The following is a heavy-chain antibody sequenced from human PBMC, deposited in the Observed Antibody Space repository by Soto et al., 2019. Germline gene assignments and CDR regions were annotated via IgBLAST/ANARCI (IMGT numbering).Heavy chain of an antibody. CDR2: INHSGST. J-gene: IGHJ6*03. D-gene: IGHD2-2*01. Sequence: SLTRSLTCAVGGGCFSGYYWNCNRQPPGKRLEWIGEINHSGSTYYNPSLKMRVTISVATSKIQFSLKLSSVSAADSALYYVAGSRTNTLDCSSTSCCVLWPHYYYYVDGWGKGTTVTVSS. V-gene: IGHV4-34*01. CDR3: AGSRTNTLDCSSTSCCVLWPHYYYYVDG. CDR1: GGCFSGYY.